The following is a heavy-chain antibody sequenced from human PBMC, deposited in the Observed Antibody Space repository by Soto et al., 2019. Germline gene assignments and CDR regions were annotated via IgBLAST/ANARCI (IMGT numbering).Heavy chain of an antibody. Sequence: GGSLRLSCAASGFTFGASNLQWVRQASGKGLEWLGRIGSKGETYATTYAASVKGRFTISRDDSKNTAYLELNSLISEDTAVYYCATPQDYDDCLDSWGQGTLVTVSX. J-gene: IGHJ4*02. CDR3: ATPQDYDDCLDS. D-gene: IGHD3-22*01. V-gene: IGHV3-73*01. CDR2: IGSKGETYAT. CDR1: GFTFGASN.